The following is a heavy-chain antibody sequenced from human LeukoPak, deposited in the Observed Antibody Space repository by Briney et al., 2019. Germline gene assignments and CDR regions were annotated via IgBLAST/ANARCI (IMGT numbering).Heavy chain of an antibody. J-gene: IGHJ3*02. D-gene: IGHD3-22*01. Sequence: ASVTASCKASGYTFTSYYMHWVRQAPGQGLEWMGIINPSGGSTSYAQKFQGRVTMTRDTSTSTVYMELSSLRSEDTAVYYCARDVYYYDSSGYQGGAFDIWGQGTMVTVSS. CDR3: ARDVYYYDSSGYQGGAFDI. CDR2: INPSGGST. CDR1: GYTFTSYY. V-gene: IGHV1-46*01.